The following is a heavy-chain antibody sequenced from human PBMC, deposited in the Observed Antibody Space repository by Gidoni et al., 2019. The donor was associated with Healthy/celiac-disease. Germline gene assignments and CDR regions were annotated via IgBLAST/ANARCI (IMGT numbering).Heavy chain of an antibody. CDR3: AGLVGDSSGYLDY. J-gene: IGHJ4*02. Sequence: QVQLQQWGAGLLKPSETLSLTCAVYGGSFSGYYWSWIRQPQGKGLEWIGEINHSGSTNYNPSLKSRVTISVDTSKNQFSLKLSSVTAADTAVYYCAGLVGDSSGYLDYWGQGTLVTVSS. D-gene: IGHD3-22*01. CDR2: INHSGST. V-gene: IGHV4-34*01. CDR1: GGSFSGYY.